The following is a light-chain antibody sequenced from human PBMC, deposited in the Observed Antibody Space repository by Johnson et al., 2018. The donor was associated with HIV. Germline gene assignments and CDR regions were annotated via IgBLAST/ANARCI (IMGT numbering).Light chain of an antibody. CDR3: GTWDSSLSAYV. V-gene: IGLV1-51*02. CDR1: SFNIGNND. CDR2: ENN. J-gene: IGLJ1*01. Sequence: QSVLTQPPSVSAAPGQKVTISCSGSSFNIGNNDVSWYKQLPGTAPKLLIYENNKRPSGIPDRFSGCKSGTSATLGITGRPTGDEADYYCGTWDSSLSAYVFGTGTKVTVL.